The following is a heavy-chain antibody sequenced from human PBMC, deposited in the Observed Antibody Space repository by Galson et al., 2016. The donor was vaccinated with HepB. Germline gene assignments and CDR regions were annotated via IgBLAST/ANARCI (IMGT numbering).Heavy chain of an antibody. J-gene: IGHJ5*02. V-gene: IGHV4-31*03. CDR1: GASISSGAYY. Sequence: TLSLTCTVSGASISSGAYYWSWIRQHPGKGLEWIGYISYSGSTYYNPSLKSRVTISVDTSENQFSLKLSSVTAAETAVYYCARGLAAWGQGTLVTVSS. CDR3: ARGLAA. CDR2: ISYSGST.